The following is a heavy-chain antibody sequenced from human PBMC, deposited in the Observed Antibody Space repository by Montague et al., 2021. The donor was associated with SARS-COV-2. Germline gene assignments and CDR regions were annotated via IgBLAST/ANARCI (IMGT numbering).Heavy chain of an antibody. CDR1: GFPFSAYW. CDR3: ARDGLTTVTTYYFDH. CDR2: IKQDGSEK. D-gene: IGHD4-17*01. Sequence: SLRLSCAASGFPFSAYWMSRVRQAPGKGLEWVANIKQDGSEKYYVDSVKGRFTISRDNAKNSLYLLVNSLRAEDTAMYYCARDGLTTVTTYYFDHWGQGTLVTVSS. J-gene: IGHJ4*02. V-gene: IGHV3-7*01.